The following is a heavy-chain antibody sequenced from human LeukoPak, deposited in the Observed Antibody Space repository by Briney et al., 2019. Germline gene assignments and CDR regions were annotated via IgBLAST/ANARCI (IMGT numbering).Heavy chain of an antibody. CDR3: ESGYYDSSGYFVDY. V-gene: IGHV4-4*07. Sequence: PSETLSLTCTVPGGSISNFYWSSIRQPAGKGLEWIGRIYTSGSTNYNPSLKSRVTMSVDTSKNQFSLKLSSVTAADTPVYYCESGYYDSSGYFVDYWGQGTLVTVSS. CDR1: GGSISNFY. CDR2: IYTSGST. D-gene: IGHD3-22*01. J-gene: IGHJ4*02.